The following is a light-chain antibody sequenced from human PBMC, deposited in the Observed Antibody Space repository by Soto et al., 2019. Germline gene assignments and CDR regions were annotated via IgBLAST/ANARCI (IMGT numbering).Light chain of an antibody. CDR2: DAS. Sequence: IVMTQSPATLSVSPGERATLSCRASQSVSSNLAWYQHKPGQAPRLLVYDASIRATGIPARFSGGGSGTDFTLTISNLQSEDFAVYFCQQYAKWPPAFTFRPGTKVDIK. CDR1: QSVSSN. V-gene: IGKV3-15*01. CDR3: QQYAKWPPAFT. J-gene: IGKJ3*01.